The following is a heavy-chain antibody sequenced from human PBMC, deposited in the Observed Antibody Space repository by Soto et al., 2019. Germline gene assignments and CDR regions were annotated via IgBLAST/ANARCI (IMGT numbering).Heavy chain of an antibody. V-gene: IGHV1-8*01. CDR3: ARERSSGWLDY. J-gene: IGHJ4*02. CDR1: GYTFTSYD. CDR2: MNPNSGNT. D-gene: IGHD6-19*01. Sequence: QVQLVQSGAEVQKPGASVKVSCKASGYTFTSYDINWVRQATGQGLEWMGWMNPNSGNTGYAQKFQGGVTMTRNTSLRSAYMALSSLRSEDTAVYYCARERSSGWLDYRGQGILVTISS.